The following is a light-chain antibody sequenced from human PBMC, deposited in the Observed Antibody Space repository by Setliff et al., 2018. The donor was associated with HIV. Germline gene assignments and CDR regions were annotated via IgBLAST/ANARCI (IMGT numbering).Light chain of an antibody. V-gene: IGLV2-23*02. Sequence: QSALTQPASVSGSPGQSITISCTGTSSDVGGCNLVSWYQHHPGKAPKLMISEVSKRPSGVSNRFSGSRYGNTASLTISGLQAEDEADYYCCSYAGTITFYVFGTGTKVTVL. CDR1: SSDVGGCNL. CDR3: CSYAGTITFYV. J-gene: IGLJ1*01. CDR2: EVS.